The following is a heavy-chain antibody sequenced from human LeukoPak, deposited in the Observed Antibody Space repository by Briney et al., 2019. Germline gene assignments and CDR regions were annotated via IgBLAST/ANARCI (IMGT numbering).Heavy chain of an antibody. V-gene: IGHV4-59*01. Sequence: SETLSLTCTVSGGSISSYYWSWIRQPPGKGLEWIGSIHYSGRTSFNPSLERRVTISLDPSKSQFSLKLTSVTAADTAVFFCARDRFGELDYWGQGALVTVST. CDR3: ARDRFGELDY. D-gene: IGHD3-10*01. J-gene: IGHJ4*02. CDR2: IHYSGRT. CDR1: GGSISSYY.